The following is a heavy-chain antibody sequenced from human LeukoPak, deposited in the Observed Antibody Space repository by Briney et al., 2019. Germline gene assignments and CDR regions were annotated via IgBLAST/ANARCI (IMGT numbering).Heavy chain of an antibody. CDR2: INHSGST. CDR1: GGSFSGYY. D-gene: IGHD6-13*01. CDR3: ARDESPFAYSGGIDY. Sequence: SETLSLTCAVYGGSFSGYYWSWIRQPPGKGLEWIGEINHSGSTNYNPSLKSRVTISVDTSKNQFSLKLSSVTAADTAVYYCARDESPFAYSGGIDYWGQGTLVTVSS. J-gene: IGHJ4*02. V-gene: IGHV4-34*01.